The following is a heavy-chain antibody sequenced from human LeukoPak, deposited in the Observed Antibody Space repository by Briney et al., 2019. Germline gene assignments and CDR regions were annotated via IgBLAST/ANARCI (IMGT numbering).Heavy chain of an antibody. D-gene: IGHD2-2*01. CDR3: ARAPITSPFYFDC. J-gene: IGHJ4*02. V-gene: IGHV3-20*04. CDR1: GFAFDEHG. CDR2: INWSGGST. Sequence: AGGSLRLSCTASGFAFDEHGMSWVRQVPGKGLEWVSGINWSGGSTGYADPLRGRFTISRDNAKNSLYLQMDSLRAEDTALYYCARAPITSPFYFDCWGQGTLVTVSS.